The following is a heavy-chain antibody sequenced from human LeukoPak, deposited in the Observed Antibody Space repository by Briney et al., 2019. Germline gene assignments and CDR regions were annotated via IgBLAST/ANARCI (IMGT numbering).Heavy chain of an antibody. CDR2: ISAYNGNT. CDR1: GYTFTSYG. CDR3: ARGGVRGVIIDPARDAFDI. Sequence: ASVKVSCKASGYTFTSYGISWVRQAPGQGLEWMGWISAYNGNTNYAQKLQGRVTMTTDTSTSTAYMELRSLRSDDTAVYYCARGGVRGVIIDPARDAFDIWGQGTMVTVSS. J-gene: IGHJ3*02. D-gene: IGHD3-10*01. V-gene: IGHV1-18*01.